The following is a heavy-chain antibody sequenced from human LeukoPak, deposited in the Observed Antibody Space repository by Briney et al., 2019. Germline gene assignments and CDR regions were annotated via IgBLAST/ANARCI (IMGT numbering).Heavy chain of an antibody. CDR1: GYTFTSYY. V-gene: IGHV1-46*01. CDR3: ARGVAVTTRLGSFDY. Sequence: ASVKVSCKASGYTFTSYYMHWVRQTPGQVLEWVGIINPSGGSTSYAQKFQGRVTMTRDTSTSTVYMELSSLRSEDTAVYYCARGVAVTTRLGSFDYWGQGTLVTVSS. D-gene: IGHD4-17*01. J-gene: IGHJ4*02. CDR2: INPSGGST.